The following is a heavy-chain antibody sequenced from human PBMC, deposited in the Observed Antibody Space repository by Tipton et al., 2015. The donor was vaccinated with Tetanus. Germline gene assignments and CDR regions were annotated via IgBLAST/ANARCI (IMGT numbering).Heavy chain of an antibody. J-gene: IGHJ4*02. CDR2: IYFSGST. Sequence: GLVKPSQTLSLTCTVSGASISSGGYYWTWIRQHPGKGLEWNGDIYFSGSTYYNPSLRSRVTKSVDTSKNDFSLKLNSVTAADTAVYYCARDRARGARGWNYFDYWGQGTLVTVSS. CDR3: ARDRARGARGWNYFDY. V-gene: IGHV4-31*03. CDR1: GASISSGGYY. D-gene: IGHD6-6*01.